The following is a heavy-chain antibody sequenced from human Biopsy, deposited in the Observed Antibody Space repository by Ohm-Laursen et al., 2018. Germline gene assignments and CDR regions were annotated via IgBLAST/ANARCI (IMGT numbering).Heavy chain of an antibody. J-gene: IGHJ4*02. CDR3: AKDTFADLRGPSGWYGVDY. CDR1: GFTFNDYA. Sequence: SLRLSCTASGFTFNDYAMHWVRQAPGKGLEWFSGISWNSNNIVYADSVKGRFTISRDNARNSLYLQIKSLRTEDTAFYYCAKDTFADLRGPSGWYGVDYWGQGTMVTVSS. D-gene: IGHD6-19*01. V-gene: IGHV3-9*01. CDR2: ISWNSNNI.